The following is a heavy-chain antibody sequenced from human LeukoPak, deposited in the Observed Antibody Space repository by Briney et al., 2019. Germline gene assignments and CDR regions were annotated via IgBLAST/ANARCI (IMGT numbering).Heavy chain of an antibody. D-gene: IGHD6-6*01. CDR3: ARDGSARSLGN. J-gene: IGHJ4*02. Sequence: PGGSLRLSCAASGFTVSDNYMSWVRQAPGKGLEWVSVIDNGGNTYYADSVKGRFTISRDNTQTTLYLQMNSLRAEDTAVYYCARDGSARSLGNWGQGTLVSVSS. CDR1: GFTVSDNY. V-gene: IGHV3-53*01. CDR2: IDNGGNT.